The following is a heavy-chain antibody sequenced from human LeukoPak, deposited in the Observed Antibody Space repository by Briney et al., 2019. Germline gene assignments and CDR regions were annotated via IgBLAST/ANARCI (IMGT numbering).Heavy chain of an antibody. CDR3: AKDLNYGDLLDY. J-gene: IGHJ4*02. D-gene: IGHD4-17*01. Sequence: GGSLRLSCAASGFTFSKYGMYWVRQAPGKGLKWVAFIRDDGRNKYYTDSVKGRFTISRDNSKNTLYLQMNSLRAEDTGVYYCAKDLNYGDLLDYWGQGTLVTVSS. CDR2: IRDDGRNK. CDR1: GFTFSKYG. V-gene: IGHV3-30*02.